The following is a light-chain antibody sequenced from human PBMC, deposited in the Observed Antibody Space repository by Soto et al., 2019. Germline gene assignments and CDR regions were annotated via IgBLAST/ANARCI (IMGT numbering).Light chain of an antibody. J-gene: IGKJ5*01. CDR1: HSVSSN. Sequence: IVVTQCAVTLSVSPGERATLSCSAGHSVSSNLAWYQQKPGQAPRLLIYGASTRATGIPARFSGSGSGTDVSLTTSRLEHEDFALSYCHQYGHSLSLTFGQGTRLE. V-gene: IGKV3-15*01. CDR2: GAS. CDR3: HQYGHSLSLT.